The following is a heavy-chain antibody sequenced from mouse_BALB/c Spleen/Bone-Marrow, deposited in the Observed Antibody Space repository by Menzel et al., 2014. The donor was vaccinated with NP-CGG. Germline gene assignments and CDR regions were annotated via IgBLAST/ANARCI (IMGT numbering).Heavy chain of an antibody. D-gene: IGHD2-1*01. CDR2: IDPSDSGT. V-gene: IGHV1-69*02. J-gene: IGHJ3*01. CDR3: ARTYYGNYAWFAY. CDR1: GYTFTSYW. Sequence: QVQLQQSGAELVKPGAPAKLSCKASGYTFTSYWMNWVKQRPGRGLEWIGRIDPSDSGTHYNQKFKDKATLTVDKSSSTAYIQLSSLTSEDSAVYYCARTYYGNYAWFAYWGQGTLVTVSA.